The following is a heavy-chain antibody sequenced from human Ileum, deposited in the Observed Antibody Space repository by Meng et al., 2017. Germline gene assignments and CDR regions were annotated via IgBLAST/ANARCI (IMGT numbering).Heavy chain of an antibody. CDR1: GFTFSSYT. CDR2: ITYTGSRT. CDR3: ANTYCTGDGCDRNSET. D-gene: IGHD2-8*02. J-gene: IGHJ5*02. Sequence: GESLKISCAASGFTFSSYTMTCVRQAPGKGLEWVSSITYTGSRTYYADSVKGRFTISRDNSKNTVYLQMNSLRADDTDVYYWANTYCTGDGCDRNSETWGQGTRVTVSS. V-gene: IGHV3-23*01.